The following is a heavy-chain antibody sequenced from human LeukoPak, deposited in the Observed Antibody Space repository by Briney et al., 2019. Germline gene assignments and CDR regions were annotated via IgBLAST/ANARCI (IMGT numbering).Heavy chain of an antibody. D-gene: IGHD6-19*01. CDR2: IHYSGST. CDR3: ARYSSGWYYYFDY. CDR1: GGSISSYY. Sequence: PSETLSLTCTVSGGSISSYYWSWIRQPPGKGLEWIGYIHYSGSTNYNPSLKSRVTISVDTSKNQFSLKLSSVTAAGTAVYYCARYSSGWYYYFDYWGQGTLVTVSS. V-gene: IGHV4-59*08. J-gene: IGHJ4*02.